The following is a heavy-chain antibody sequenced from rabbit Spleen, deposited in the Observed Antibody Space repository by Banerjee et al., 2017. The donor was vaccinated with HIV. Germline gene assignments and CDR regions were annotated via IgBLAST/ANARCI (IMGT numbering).Heavy chain of an antibody. CDR2: IYADSFSST. Sequence: QSLEESGGDLVKPEGSLTLTCTASGFSFSSSYYMCWVRQAPGKGPEWIACIYADSFSSTAYASWAKGRFTISKTSSTTVTLQMTSLTAADTATYFCARSQSGRGCYEYTPWGP. J-gene: IGHJ6*02. V-gene: IGHV1S40*01. CDR1: GFSFSSSYY. D-gene: IGHD8-1*01. CDR3: ARSQSGRGCYEYTP.